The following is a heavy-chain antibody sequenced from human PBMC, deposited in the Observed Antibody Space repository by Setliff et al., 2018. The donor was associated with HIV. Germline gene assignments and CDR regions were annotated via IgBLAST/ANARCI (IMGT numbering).Heavy chain of an antibody. CDR2: MYKGGKT. CDR3: AKGGYGGAYYVAGY. CDR1: GFNVTDTY. Sequence: GGSLRLSCEASGFNVTDTYMGWVRQAPGKGLEWVTLMYKGGKTYYADFVKGRFTIARDDSKNTVSLQMTNLGTGDTAMYYCAKGGYGGAYYVAGYWGQGTLVTVSS. V-gene: IGHV3-66*02. D-gene: IGHD5-18*01. J-gene: IGHJ4*02.